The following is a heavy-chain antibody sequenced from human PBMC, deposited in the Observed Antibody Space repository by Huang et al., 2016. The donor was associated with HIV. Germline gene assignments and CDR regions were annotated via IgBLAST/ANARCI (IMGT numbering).Heavy chain of an antibody. CDR2: IKEEGREK. V-gene: IGHV3-7*01. D-gene: IGHD3-3*01. CDR1: GFTFSNYC. CDR3: ARENDFWSGPDAFDI. Sequence: EVQLVESGGGLVQPGGSLRLSCAASGFTFSNYCMSWVRQAPGKGVEWVANIKEEGREKFYVDSVKGRVTISRDNAKDSLYLQMNSLRAEDTAVYYCARENDFWSGPDAFDIWGQGTMVTVSS. J-gene: IGHJ3*02.